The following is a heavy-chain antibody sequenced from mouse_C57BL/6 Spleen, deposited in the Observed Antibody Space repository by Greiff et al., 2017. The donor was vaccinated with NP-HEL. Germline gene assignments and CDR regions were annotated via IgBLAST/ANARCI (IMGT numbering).Heavy chain of an antibody. CDR1: GFSLTSYA. D-gene: IGHD1-1*01. CDR2: IWTGGGT. J-gene: IGHJ1*03. V-gene: IGHV2-9-1*01. CDR3: ARGVVATDWYFDV. Sequence: VKLKESGPGLVAPSQRLSIKCTVSGFSLTSYAISWVRPPPGKGLEWLGVIWTGGGTNYKSALKSRLSISKDNSKSQVFLKMNSLQTDDTARYYCARGVVATDWYFDVWGTGTTVTVSS.